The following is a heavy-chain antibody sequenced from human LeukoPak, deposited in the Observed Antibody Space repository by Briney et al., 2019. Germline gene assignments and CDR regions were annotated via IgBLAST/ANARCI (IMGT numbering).Heavy chain of an antibody. J-gene: IGHJ4*02. CDR1: GFTVSSNY. D-gene: IGHD3-10*01. V-gene: IGHV3-53*01. CDR3: ASIAGKGSFDY. CDR2: IYSGGST. Sequence: TGGSLRLSCSASGFTVSSNYMSWVRQAPGKGLEWVSVIYSGGSTYYADSVKGRFTISRDNSKNTLYLQMNSLRAEDTAMYYCASIAGKGSFDYWGQGTLVTVSS.